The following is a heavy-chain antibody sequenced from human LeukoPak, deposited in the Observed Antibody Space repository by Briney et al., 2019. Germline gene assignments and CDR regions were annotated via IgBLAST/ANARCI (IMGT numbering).Heavy chain of an antibody. CDR1: GFTFSSYA. Sequence: GGSLRLSCAASGFTFSSYAMSWVRQAPGKGLEWVSAISGSGSSTYYADSVKGRFTISRDNSKNTLSLQMNSLRAEDTAVYYCAKGGSFYDSSGYADYWGQGTLVTVSS. D-gene: IGHD3-22*01. J-gene: IGHJ4*02. CDR3: AKGGSFYDSSGYADY. CDR2: ISGSGSST. V-gene: IGHV3-23*01.